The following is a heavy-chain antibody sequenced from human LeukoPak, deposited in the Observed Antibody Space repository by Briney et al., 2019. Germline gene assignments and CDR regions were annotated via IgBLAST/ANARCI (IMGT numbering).Heavy chain of an antibody. CDR3: ARDRGYQMVDP. J-gene: IGHJ5*02. CDR2: INGDGSST. D-gene: IGHD5-12*01. V-gene: IGHV3-74*01. CDR1: GFTFSPYW. Sequence: PGGSLRLSCAASGFTFSPYWMHWVRQAPGEGLVWVSRINGDGSSTDYADSVKGRFTISRDNAKNTLYLQMNSLTAEDTAVYYCARDRGYQMVDPWGQGTLVTVSS.